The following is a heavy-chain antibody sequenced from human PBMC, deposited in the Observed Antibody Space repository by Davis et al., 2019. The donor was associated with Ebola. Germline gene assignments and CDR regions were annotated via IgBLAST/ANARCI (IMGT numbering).Heavy chain of an antibody. J-gene: IGHJ3*02. CDR2: INHSGST. Sequence: MPSETLSLTCTVSGGSISSYYWSWIRQPPGKGLEWIGEINHSGSTNYNPSLKSRVTISVDTSKKQFSLKLSSVTAADTAVYYCARGGGNSLAGFDIWGQGTMVTVSS. D-gene: IGHD4-23*01. CDR3: ARGGGNSLAGFDI. CDR1: GGSISSYY. V-gene: IGHV4-34*01.